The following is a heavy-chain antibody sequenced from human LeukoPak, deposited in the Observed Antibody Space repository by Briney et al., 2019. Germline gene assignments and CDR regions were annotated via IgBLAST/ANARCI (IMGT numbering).Heavy chain of an antibody. V-gene: IGHV4-61*02. J-gene: IGHJ2*01. CDR3: ARDRVGYWYFDL. D-gene: IGHD1-26*01. CDR2: IYTSGST. Sequence: SQTLSLTCTVSGGSISSGSYYWSWIRQPAGKGLKWIGRIYTSGSTNYNPSLKSRVTISVDTSKNRFSLKLSSVTAADTAVYYCARDRVGYWYFDLWGRGTLVTVSS. CDR1: GGSISSGSYY.